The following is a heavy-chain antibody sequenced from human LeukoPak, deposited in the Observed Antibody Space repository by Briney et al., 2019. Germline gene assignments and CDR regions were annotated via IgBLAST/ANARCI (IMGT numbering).Heavy chain of an antibody. CDR1: GGTFSSYA. CDR2: IIPILGIA. Sequence: GAPVKVSCKASGGTFSSYAISWVRQAPGQGLEWMGRIIPILGIANYAQKFQGRVTITADKSTSTAYMELSSLRSEDTAVYYCARSPSGTSAFNNSYYGMDVWGKGTTLTVSS. V-gene: IGHV1-69*04. CDR3: ARSPSGTSAFNNSYYGMDV. D-gene: IGHD4-23*01. J-gene: IGHJ6*04.